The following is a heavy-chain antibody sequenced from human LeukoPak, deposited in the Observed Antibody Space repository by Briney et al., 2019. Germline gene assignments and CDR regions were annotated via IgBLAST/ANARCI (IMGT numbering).Heavy chain of an antibody. V-gene: IGHV3-13*01. D-gene: IGHD2-2*01. CDR2: FHTPGDT. Sequence: PGGSLRHSCAGSGFTFSNYDMHWVRQATGKGLEWVSAFHTPGDTHYSDSVKGRFATSRENAKNSFYLQMNNLRAGDTAVYYCARGSCSSSSCYQRLNGLDVWGQGTPVTVSS. CDR1: GFTFSNYD. J-gene: IGHJ6*02. CDR3: ARGSCSSSSCYQRLNGLDV.